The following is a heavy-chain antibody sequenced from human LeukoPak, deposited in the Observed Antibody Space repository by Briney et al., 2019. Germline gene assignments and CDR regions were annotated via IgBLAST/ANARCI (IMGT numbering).Heavy chain of an antibody. J-gene: IGHJ4*02. CDR3: AKAGVLLWFGEFTH. CDR2: ISGSGGST. CDR1: GFTFSSYA. V-gene: IGHV3-23*01. Sequence: PGGSLRLSCAASGFTFSSYAMSWVRQAPGKGLGWVSAISGSGGSTYYADSVKGRFTISRDNSKNTLYLQMNSLRAEDTAVYYCAKAGVLLWFGEFTHWGQGTLVTVSS. D-gene: IGHD3-10*01.